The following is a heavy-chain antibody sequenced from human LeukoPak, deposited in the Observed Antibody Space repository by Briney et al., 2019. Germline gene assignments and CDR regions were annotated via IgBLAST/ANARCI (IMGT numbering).Heavy chain of an antibody. CDR1: GGSISSYY. J-gene: IGHJ4*02. D-gene: IGHD5-18*01. V-gene: IGHV4-34*01. CDR2: INHSGNI. CDR3: ARHEFGYSYGYFEY. Sequence: SETLSLTCTVSGGSISSYYWSWIRQPPGKGLEWIGEINHSGNINQNPSLKSRVTISIDTSKNQFSLKLSSVTAADTAVYYCARHEFGYSYGYFEYWGQGTLVTVSS.